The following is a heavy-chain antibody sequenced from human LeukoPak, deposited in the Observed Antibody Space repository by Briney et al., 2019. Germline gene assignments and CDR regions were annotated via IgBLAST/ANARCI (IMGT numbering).Heavy chain of an antibody. Sequence: SETLPLTCAVYGGSFSGYYWSWIRQPPGKGLEWIGEINHSGSTNYNPSLKSRVTISVDTSKNQFSLKLSSATAADTAVYYCARGQGALLWFGEYYYFDYWGQGTLVAVSS. J-gene: IGHJ4*02. CDR2: INHSGST. D-gene: IGHD3-10*01. CDR1: GGSFSGYY. V-gene: IGHV4-34*01. CDR3: ARGQGALLWFGEYYYFDY.